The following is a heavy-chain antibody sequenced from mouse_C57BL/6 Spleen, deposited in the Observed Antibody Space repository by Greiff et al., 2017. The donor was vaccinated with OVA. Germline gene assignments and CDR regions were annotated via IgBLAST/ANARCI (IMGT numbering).Heavy chain of an antibody. CDR1: GFTFNTSA. CDR3: VRDLSIYDGYFFAY. D-gene: IGHD2-3*01. J-gene: IGHJ3*01. Sequence: EVQVVESGGGLVQPKGSLKLSCAASGFTFNTSAMHWVRQAPGKGLEWVARIRSKSSNYATYYADSVKDRFTISRDDSQSMLYLQMNNLKTEDTAMYYCVRDLSIYDGYFFAYWGQGTLVTVSA. V-gene: IGHV10-3*01. CDR2: IRSKSSNYAT.